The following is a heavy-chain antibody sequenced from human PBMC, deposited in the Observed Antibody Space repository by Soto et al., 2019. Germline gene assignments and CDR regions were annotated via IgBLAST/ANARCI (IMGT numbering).Heavy chain of an antibody. CDR3: ARNYYDSSGYHYYGMDV. D-gene: IGHD3-22*01. V-gene: IGHV1-69*01. Sequence: QVQLVQSGAEVKKPGSSVKVSCKASGGTFSSYAISWVRQAPGQGLEWMGGIIPIFGTANYAQKFQGRVTITADESTSTAYMELSSLRSEDTAVYYSARNYYDSSGYHYYGMDVWGQGTTVTVSS. CDR2: IIPIFGTA. J-gene: IGHJ6*02. CDR1: GGTFSSYA.